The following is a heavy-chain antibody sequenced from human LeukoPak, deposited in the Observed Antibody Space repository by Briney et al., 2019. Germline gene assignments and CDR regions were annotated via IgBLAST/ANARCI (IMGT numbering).Heavy chain of an antibody. J-gene: IGHJ4*02. V-gene: IGHV4-4*07. Sequence: SETLSLTCTVSGGSISSYYWSWIRQPAGKGLEWIGRIYTSGSTNYNPSLKSRVTILVDTSKNQFSLKLSSVTAADTAVYYCARVRSYYGSVTGKSYYFDYWGQGTLVTVSS. CDR1: GGSISSYY. CDR3: ARVRSYYGSVTGKSYYFDY. CDR2: IYTSGST. D-gene: IGHD3-10*01.